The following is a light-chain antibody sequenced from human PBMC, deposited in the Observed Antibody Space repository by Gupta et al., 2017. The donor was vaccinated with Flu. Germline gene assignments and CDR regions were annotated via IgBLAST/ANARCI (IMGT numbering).Light chain of an antibody. CDR1: QSVRSL. J-gene: IGKJ2*01. V-gene: IGKV1-5*03. Sequence: VGDRVTITCRASQSVRSLLAWYQQKPDKAPKVLIYKSSYVESGVPSRCDGSGLGTEFTLTINSLQPDDFATYYCQQYNTHYTFGQGTKLEIK. CDR2: KSS. CDR3: QQYNTHYT.